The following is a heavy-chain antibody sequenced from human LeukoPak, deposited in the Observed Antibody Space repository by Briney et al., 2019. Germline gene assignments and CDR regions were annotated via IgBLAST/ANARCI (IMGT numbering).Heavy chain of an antibody. CDR3: ARGHGDYDNWFDP. V-gene: IGHV4-30-2*01. Sequence: SQTLSLTCAVSGGSISSGGYSWSWIRQPPGKGLEWIGYIYHSGSTYYNPSLKSRVTISVDRSKNQFSLKPSSVTAADTAVYYCARGHGDYDNWFDPWGQGTLVTVSS. CDR1: GGSISSGGYS. J-gene: IGHJ5*02. CDR2: IYHSGST. D-gene: IGHD4-17*01.